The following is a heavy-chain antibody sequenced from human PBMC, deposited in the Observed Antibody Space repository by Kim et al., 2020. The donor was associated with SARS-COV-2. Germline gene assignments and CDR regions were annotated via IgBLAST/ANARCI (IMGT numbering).Heavy chain of an antibody. D-gene: IGHD6-19*01. V-gene: IGHV3-48*02. Sequence: GGSLRLSCAASGFTFSSYSMNWVRQAPGKGLEWVSYISSSSSTIYYADSVKGRFTISRDNAKNSLYLQMNSLRDEDTAVYYCASGYSSGFTPKYYFDYWGQGTLVTVSS. CDR2: ISSSSSTI. CDR3: ASGYSSGFTPKYYFDY. CDR1: GFTFSSYS. J-gene: IGHJ4*02.